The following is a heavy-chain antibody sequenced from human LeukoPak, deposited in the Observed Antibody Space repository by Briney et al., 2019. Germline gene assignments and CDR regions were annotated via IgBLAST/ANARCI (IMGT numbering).Heavy chain of an antibody. CDR3: ANSYYDSSGYYTQH. CDR1: GFTFSSYG. J-gene: IGHJ1*01. CDR2: IWYDGSKK. V-gene: IGHV3-33*06. Sequence: GRSLRLSCAASGFTFSSYGMHWVRQAPGKGLGWVAVIWYDGSKKYYADSVKGRFTISRDNSKNTLYLQMNSLRAEDTAVYYCANSYYDSSGYYTQHWGQGTLVTVSS. D-gene: IGHD3-22*01.